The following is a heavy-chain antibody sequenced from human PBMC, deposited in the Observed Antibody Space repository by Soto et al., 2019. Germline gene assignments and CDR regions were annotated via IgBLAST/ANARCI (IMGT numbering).Heavy chain of an antibody. D-gene: IGHD6-19*01. J-gene: IGHJ5*02. Sequence: QVQLVQSGAEVKKPGSSVKVSCKASGGTFSSYAISWFRQSPGQGLEWMGGLIPIFGTANHAQKYEGRVMITADKSTSTAYMELSSLRSEGTAVYYCARGRGGYSSGWYWFDPWGQGTLVTVSS. V-gene: IGHV1-69*06. CDR2: LIPIFGTA. CDR1: GGTFSSYA. CDR3: ARGRGGYSSGWYWFDP.